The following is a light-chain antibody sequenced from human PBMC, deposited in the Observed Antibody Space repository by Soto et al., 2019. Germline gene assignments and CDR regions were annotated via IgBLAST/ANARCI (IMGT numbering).Light chain of an antibody. CDR2: AAS. V-gene: IGKV3-20*01. Sequence: EVVLTQSPGPLSLSPGEIATLSCSASQIVTINSLAWYQQKPGQPPRLLIYAASTRGSAIPDRFSGSGSGTDFTLTISRLQPEDFALYYCQQYGAPPFTFGPGTRVDVK. J-gene: IGKJ3*01. CDR3: QQYGAPPFT. CDR1: QIVTINS.